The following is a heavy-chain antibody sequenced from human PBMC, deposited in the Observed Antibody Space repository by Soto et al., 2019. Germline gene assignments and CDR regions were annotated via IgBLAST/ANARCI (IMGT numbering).Heavy chain of an antibody. CDR2: IYYSGST. D-gene: IGHD2-2*01. J-gene: IGHJ5*02. CDR3: ARRKRACSSTSCLNWFDP. Sequence: KPSETLSLTCTVSGGSISSSSYYWGWIRQPPGKGLEWIGSIYYSGSTYYNPSLKSRVTISVDTSKNQFSLKLSSVTAADTAVYYCARRKRACSSTSCLNWFDPWGQGTLVTVSS. V-gene: IGHV4-39*01. CDR1: GGSISSSSYY.